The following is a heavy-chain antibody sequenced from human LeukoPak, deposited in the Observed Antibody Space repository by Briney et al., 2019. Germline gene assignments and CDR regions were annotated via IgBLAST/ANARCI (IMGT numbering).Heavy chain of an antibody. CDR2: IYTSGST. V-gene: IGHV4-61*02. CDR3: AREDYYDSSGYYYAFDY. CDR1: GGSISSSSYY. D-gene: IGHD3-22*01. Sequence: SETLSLTCTVSGGSISSSSYYWSWIRQPAGKGLEWIGRIYTSGSTNYNPSLKSRVTISVDTSKNQFSLKLSSVTAADTAVYYCAREDYYDSSGYYYAFDYWGQGTLVTVSS. J-gene: IGHJ4*02.